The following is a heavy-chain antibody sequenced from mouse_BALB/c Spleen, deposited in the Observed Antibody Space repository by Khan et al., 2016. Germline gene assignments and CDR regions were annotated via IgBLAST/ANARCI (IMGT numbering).Heavy chain of an antibody. D-gene: IGHD2-14*01. V-gene: IGHV3-2*02. CDR3: ARNGNMYEGDWFAY. Sequence: EVQLQESGPGLVKPSQSLSLTCTVTGYSITSDYAWNWIRQFPGNKLEWMGYISYSGSTSYNPSLKSRISITRDTSKNQFFLQLNSVTTEDTATXYCARNGNMYEGDWFAYWGQGTLVTVSA. CDR1: GYSITSDYA. J-gene: IGHJ3*01. CDR2: ISYSGST.